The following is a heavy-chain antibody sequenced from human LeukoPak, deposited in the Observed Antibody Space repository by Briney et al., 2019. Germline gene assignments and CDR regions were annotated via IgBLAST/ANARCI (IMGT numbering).Heavy chain of an antibody. V-gene: IGHV4-4*07. CDR3: ARVPNYYDSSGYYDY. Sequence: SETLSLTCTVSGGSISSYYWSWIRQPAGKGLEWIGRIYASGSTKNNPSLESRVTMSVDTSKNQFSLKLSSVTAADTAVYYCARVPNYYDSSGYYDYWGQGTLVTVSS. J-gene: IGHJ4*02. D-gene: IGHD3-22*01. CDR1: GGSISSYY. CDR2: IYASGST.